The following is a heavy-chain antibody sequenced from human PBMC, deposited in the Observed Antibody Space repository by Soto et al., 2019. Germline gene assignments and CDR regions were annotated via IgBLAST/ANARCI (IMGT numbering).Heavy chain of an antibody. CDR1: GDSISTYY. D-gene: IGHD5-18*01. V-gene: IGHV4-59*08. J-gene: IGHJ4*02. CDR3: ARQSGYDYGQFDY. CDR2: LYYGRSA. Sequence: SETLSLTCAVSGDSISTYYCMWIRQPPGKGLESIGYLYYGRSANYNPSLKSRVTISIDTPKNQFSLKLSSVTAADTAVYYCARQSGYDYGQFDYWGQGTLVTVSS.